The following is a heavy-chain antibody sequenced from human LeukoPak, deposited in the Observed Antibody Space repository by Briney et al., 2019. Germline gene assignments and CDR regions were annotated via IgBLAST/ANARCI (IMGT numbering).Heavy chain of an antibody. J-gene: IGHJ6*02. V-gene: IGHV1-18*01. CDR3: ARGAGTGYYYYYYGMDV. CDR2: ISAYNGNT. D-gene: IGHD6-19*01. Sequence: ASVKVSCKASGYTFTSYGISWVRQAPGQGLEWMGWISAYNGNTNYAQKLQGRVTMTTDTSTSTAYMELRSLRSGDTAVYYCARGAGTGYYYYYYGMDVWGQGTTVTVSS. CDR1: GYTFTSYG.